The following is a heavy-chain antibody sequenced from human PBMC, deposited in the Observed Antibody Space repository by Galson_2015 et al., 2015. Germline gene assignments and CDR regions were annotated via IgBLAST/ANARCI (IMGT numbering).Heavy chain of an antibody. CDR3: ATTPRYRRIPLVSDAFDI. CDR1: GFTFSSYA. D-gene: IGHD1-26*01. V-gene: IGHV3-23*01. Sequence: SLRLSCAASGFTFSSYAMSWVRQAPGKGLEWVSAISGSGGSTYYADSVKGRFTISRDNSKNTLYLQMNSLRAEDTAVYYCATTPRYRRIPLVSDAFDIWGQGTMVTVSS. CDR2: ISGSGGST. J-gene: IGHJ3*02.